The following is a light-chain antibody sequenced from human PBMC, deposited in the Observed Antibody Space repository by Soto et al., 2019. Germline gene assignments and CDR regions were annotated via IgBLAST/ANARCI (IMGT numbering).Light chain of an antibody. J-gene: IGKJ5*01. CDR2: DAS. Sequence: DNPITQSPATLSASVGDRVTLTCRASQSITSWLAWYQQKPGKAPNLLIYDASTLRSGVPSRFSGSGSGTEFTLTIRSLQADDFATYYCQQSDTYPLPFGQGTRLEIK. V-gene: IGKV1-5*01. CDR1: QSITSW. CDR3: QQSDTYPLP.